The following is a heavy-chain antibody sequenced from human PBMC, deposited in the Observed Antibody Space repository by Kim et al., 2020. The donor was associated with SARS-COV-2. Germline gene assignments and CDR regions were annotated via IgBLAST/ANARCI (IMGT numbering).Heavy chain of an antibody. CDR1: GGTFSSYA. Sequence: SVKVSCKASGGTFSSYAISWVRQAPGQGLEWMGRIIPILGIANYAQKFQGRVTITADKSTSTAYMELSSLRSEDTAVYYCARGDGYNLPEPKLDYWGQGTLVTVSS. CDR2: IIPILGIA. V-gene: IGHV1-69*04. D-gene: IGHD5-12*01. CDR3: ARGDGYNLPEPKLDY. J-gene: IGHJ4*02.